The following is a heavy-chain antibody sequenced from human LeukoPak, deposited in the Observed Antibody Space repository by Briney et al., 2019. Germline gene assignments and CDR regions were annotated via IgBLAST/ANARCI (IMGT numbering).Heavy chain of an antibody. J-gene: IGHJ4*02. D-gene: IGHD4-17*01. CDR3: AKGTAPDYGDYVPFDY. CDR2: IYSGGST. Sequence: PGGSLRLSCAASGFTVSSNYMSWVRQAPGKGLEWVSVIYSGGSTYYADSVKGRFTISRDNSKNTLYLQMNSLRAEDTALYYCAKGTAPDYGDYVPFDYWGQGTLVTVSS. CDR1: GFTVSSNY. V-gene: IGHV3-66*01.